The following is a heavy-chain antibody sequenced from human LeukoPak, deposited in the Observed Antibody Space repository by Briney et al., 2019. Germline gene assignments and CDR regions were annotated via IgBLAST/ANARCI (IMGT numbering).Heavy chain of an antibody. D-gene: IGHD6-13*01. CDR2: IYPGDSDT. V-gene: IGHV5-51*01. CDR1: GYSFTDYW. J-gene: IGHJ4*02. CDR3: AKVRGAAISASSRRYFGC. Sequence: GESLKISCKASGYSFTDYWIGWVRQMPGKGLEWMGIIYPGDSDTRYSPSFQGQVTISADKSLTTAYLQWSSLKATDSAMYYCAKVRGAAISASSRRYFGCWGQGTPVTVSS.